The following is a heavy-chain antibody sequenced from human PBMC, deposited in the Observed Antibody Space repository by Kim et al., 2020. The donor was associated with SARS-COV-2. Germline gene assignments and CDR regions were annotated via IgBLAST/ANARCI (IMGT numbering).Heavy chain of an antibody. CDR3: ARDSCSGGSCYIKPGGQYFDC. CDR2: IIPIFGTA. V-gene: IGHV1-69*13. D-gene: IGHD2-15*01. CDR1: GGTFSSYA. J-gene: IGHJ4*02. Sequence: SVKVSCKASGGTFSSYAISWVRQAPGQGLEWMGGIIPIFGTANYAQKFQGRVTITADESTSTAYMELSSLRSEDTAVYYCARDSCSGGSCYIKPGGQYFDCWGQGTLVTVSS.